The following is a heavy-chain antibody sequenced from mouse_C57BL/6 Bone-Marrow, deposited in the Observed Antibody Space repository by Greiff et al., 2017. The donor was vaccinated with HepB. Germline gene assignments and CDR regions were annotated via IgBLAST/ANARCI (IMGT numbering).Heavy chain of an antibody. Sequence: VQLQQSGAELVKPGASVKISCKASGYAFSSYWINWVKQRPGKGLEWIGQIYPGDGDTNDNGKFKGKATLTADKASSTAYMQISSLTSEDSAVYFCAREYYYGSSYWYLDVWGTGTTVTVSS. J-gene: IGHJ1*03. CDR1: GYAFSSYW. V-gene: IGHV1-80*01. CDR2: IYPGDGDT. CDR3: AREYYYGSSYWYLDV. D-gene: IGHD1-1*01.